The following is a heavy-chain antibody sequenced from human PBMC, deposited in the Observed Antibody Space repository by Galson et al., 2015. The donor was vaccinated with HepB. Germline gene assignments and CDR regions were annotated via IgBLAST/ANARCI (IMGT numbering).Heavy chain of an antibody. Sequence: ETLSLTCAVYGGSFSGYYWSWIRQPPGKGLEWIGEINHSGSTNYNPSLKSRVTISVDTSKNQFSLKLSSVTAADTAVYYCARGPNYDSSGYYLEPLDYWGQGTLVTVSS. V-gene: IGHV4-34*01. D-gene: IGHD3-22*01. J-gene: IGHJ4*02. CDR3: ARGPNYDSSGYYLEPLDY. CDR1: GGSFSGYY. CDR2: INHSGST.